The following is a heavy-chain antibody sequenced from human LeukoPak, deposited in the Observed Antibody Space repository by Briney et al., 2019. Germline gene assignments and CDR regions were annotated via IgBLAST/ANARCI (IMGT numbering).Heavy chain of an antibody. CDR1: GFTFSSYA. D-gene: IGHD3-9*01. CDR3: ARETGYYGMDV. CDR2: ISSGSSYI. Sequence: EGSLRLSCAAPGFTFSSYAMNWVRQAPGKGLEWVSSISSGSSYIYYADSVKGRFTISRDNAKNSLYLQMNSLRAEDTAVYYCARETGYYGMDVWGKGTTVTVSS. V-gene: IGHV3-21*01. J-gene: IGHJ6*04.